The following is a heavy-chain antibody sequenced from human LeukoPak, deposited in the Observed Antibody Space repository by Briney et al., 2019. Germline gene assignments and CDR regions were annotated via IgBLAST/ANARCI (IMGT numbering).Heavy chain of an antibody. CDR1: GGAISSSSYY. CDR2: ISYSGST. V-gene: IGHV4-39*01. D-gene: IGHD2-21*01. J-gene: IGHJ5*02. Sequence: PETLSLTCTVSGGAISSSSYYWGWIRQPPGKGLEWIGTISYSGSTYYTPSLKSRVTISVDTSKNQFSLKLSSVTAADTAVFYCAGGIAHNWFDPWGQGTLVTVSS. CDR3: AGGIAHNWFDP.